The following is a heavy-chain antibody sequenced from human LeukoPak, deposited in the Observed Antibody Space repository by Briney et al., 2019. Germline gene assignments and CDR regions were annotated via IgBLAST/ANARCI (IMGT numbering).Heavy chain of an antibody. Sequence: GRSLRLSCAASGFTFSSYGMHWVRQAPGKGLEWVAVIWYDGSNKYYADSVKDRFTISRDNSKNTLYLQMNSLRAEDTAVYYCARDTAAAGSLTFDYWGQGTLVTVSS. V-gene: IGHV3-33*01. CDR1: GFTFSSYG. J-gene: IGHJ4*02. CDR3: ARDTAAAGSLTFDY. CDR2: IWYDGSNK. D-gene: IGHD6-13*01.